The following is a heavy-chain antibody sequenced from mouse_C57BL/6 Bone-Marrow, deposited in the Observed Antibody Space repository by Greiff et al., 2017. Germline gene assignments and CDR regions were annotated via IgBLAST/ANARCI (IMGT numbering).Heavy chain of an antibody. CDR3: ARSTKVATHYCAVDF. V-gene: IGHV1-81*01. J-gene: IGHJ4*01. CDR2: IYPRSGNT. Sequence: QVQLQQSGAELARPGASVKLSCKASGYTFTSYGISWVKQRTGQGLEWIGEIYPRSGNTYYNEKFKGKATLTADKSSSTAYMGLRSLTSEDSAVYFCARSTKVATHYCAVDFRGQGTSGTVSS. CDR1: GYTFTSYG. D-gene: IGHD1-3*01.